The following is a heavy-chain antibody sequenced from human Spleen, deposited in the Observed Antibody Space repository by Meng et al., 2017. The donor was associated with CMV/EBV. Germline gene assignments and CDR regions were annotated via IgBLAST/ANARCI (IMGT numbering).Heavy chain of an antibody. V-gene: IGHV3-21*01. D-gene: IGHD6-19*01. Sequence: SCAASGFIFSDYSMNWVRQAPGKGLEWVSSIDSSSSYIYYADSVKGRFTISRDNAKNSLYLQMNSLRAEDTAVYYCAKEAIAVAYDPWGQGTLVTVSS. CDR3: AKEAIAVAYDP. J-gene: IGHJ5*02. CDR2: IDSSSSYI. CDR1: GFIFSDYS.